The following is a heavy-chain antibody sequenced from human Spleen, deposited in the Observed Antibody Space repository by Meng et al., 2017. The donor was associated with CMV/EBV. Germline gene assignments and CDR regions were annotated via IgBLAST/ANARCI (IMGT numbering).Heavy chain of an antibody. J-gene: IGHJ5*02. CDR2: ISFDGNNK. CDR3: ARDSGSSPRGWFDP. V-gene: IGHV3-30*04. CDR1: GFTVGTYA. D-gene: IGHD1-26*01. Sequence: SGFTVGTYAMHWVRQAPGKGLEWMSVISFDGNNKDYADSVKGRFTISRDNSKNTVYMQMNSLRTEDTALYYCARDSGSSPRGWFDPWGQGTLVTVSS.